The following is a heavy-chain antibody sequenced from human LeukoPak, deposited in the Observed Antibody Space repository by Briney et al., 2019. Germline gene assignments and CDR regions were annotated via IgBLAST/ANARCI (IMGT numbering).Heavy chain of an antibody. D-gene: IGHD2-2*01. J-gene: IGHJ6*02. CDR1: GFTFSSYG. Sequence: QPGGSLRLSCAASGFTFSSYGMHWVRQAPGKGLEWVAVIWYDGSNKYYADSVKGRFTISRDNSKNTLYLQMNSLRAEDTAVYYCARDVVVPAAMDVWGQGTTVTVSS. CDR2: IWYDGSNK. V-gene: IGHV3-33*01. CDR3: ARDVVVPAAMDV.